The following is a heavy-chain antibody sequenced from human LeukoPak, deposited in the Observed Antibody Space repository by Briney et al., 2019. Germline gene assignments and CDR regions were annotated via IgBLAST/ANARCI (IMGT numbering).Heavy chain of an antibody. CDR3: AREIKIQGFRAFDF. Sequence: GGSLRLSRAASGFAFREYWMHWVRQTPGTGLMWVARINDGGTYTAYADSVKGRFTVSRDNAENTLYLQMNTLRDEDTAIYYCAREIKIQGFRAFDFWGQGTPVTVSS. J-gene: IGHJ4*02. D-gene: IGHD3-10*01. V-gene: IGHV3-74*01. CDR1: GFAFREYW. CDR2: INDGGTYT.